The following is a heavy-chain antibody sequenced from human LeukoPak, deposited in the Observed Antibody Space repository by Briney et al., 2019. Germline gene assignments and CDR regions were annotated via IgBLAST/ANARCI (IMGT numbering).Heavy chain of an antibody. D-gene: IGHD4-17*01. V-gene: IGHV3-30*02. Sequence: TGGSLRLSCAASGFTFSSYGMHWVRQAPGKGLEWVAFIRYDGSNKYYADSVKGRFTISRDNSKNTLYLQMNSLRAEDTAVYYCARDINGDYWFDPWGQGTLVTVSS. CDR3: ARDINGDYWFDP. CDR1: GFTFSSYG. J-gene: IGHJ5*02. CDR2: IRYDGSNK.